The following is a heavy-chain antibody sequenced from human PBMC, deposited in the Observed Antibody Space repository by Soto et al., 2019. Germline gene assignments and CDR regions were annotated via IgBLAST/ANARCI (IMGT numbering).Heavy chain of an antibody. CDR2: VTGSGST. V-gene: IGHV3-23*01. CDR3: AKSLRTTAATGYWFDP. D-gene: IGHD4-17*01. Sequence: EVQVLESGGGLVQPGGSLRLSCIASGLTLSNYAMTWVRQAPGRWQEWVSTVTGSGSTYYADSVKGRFTIFRDNSKNILYLQMNSLRAEDTAIYYCAKSLRTTAATGYWFDPWGQGSQVTVSS. CDR1: GLTLSNYA. J-gene: IGHJ5*02.